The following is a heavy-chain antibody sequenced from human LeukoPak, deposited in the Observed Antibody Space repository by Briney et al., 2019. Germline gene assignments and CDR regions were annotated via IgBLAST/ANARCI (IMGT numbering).Heavy chain of an antibody. V-gene: IGHV3-23*01. D-gene: IGHD1-7*01. Sequence: GGSLRLSCAASGFTFSSYAMSRVRQAPGKGLEWVSAISGSGGSTDYADSVKGRFTISRDISKNTLYLQMNSLRAEDTAVYFCARELRGNHQTDAFDIWGQGAMVTVSS. CDR2: ISGSGGST. J-gene: IGHJ3*02. CDR1: GFTFSSYA. CDR3: ARELRGNHQTDAFDI.